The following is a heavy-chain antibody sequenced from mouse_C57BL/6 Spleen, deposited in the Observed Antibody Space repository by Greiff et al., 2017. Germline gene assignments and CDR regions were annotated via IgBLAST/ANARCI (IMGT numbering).Heavy chain of an antibody. D-gene: IGHD2-4*01. CDR2: IYPGSGNT. CDR1: GYTFTDYY. Sequence: QVQLQQSGAELVRPGASVKLSCKASGYTFTDYYINWVKQRPGQGLEWIARIYPGSGNTYYNEKFKGKATLTAEKSSSTAYMQLSSLTSEDSAVYFCARYYDYDGYFDVGGTGTTVTVSS. J-gene: IGHJ1*03. V-gene: IGHV1-76*01. CDR3: ARYYDYDGYFDV.